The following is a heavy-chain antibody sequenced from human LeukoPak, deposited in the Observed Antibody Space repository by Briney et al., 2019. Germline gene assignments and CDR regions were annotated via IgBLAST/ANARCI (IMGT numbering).Heavy chain of an antibody. Sequence: PGGSLRLSCAASGFTFSSYAMSWVRQAPGKGLEWVSSISSSSSYIYYADSVKGRFTISRDNAKNSLYLQMNSLRAEDTAVYYCARFPFGITTYYYYYMDVWGKGTAVTVSS. V-gene: IGHV3-21*01. CDR3: ARFPFGITTYYYYYMDV. D-gene: IGHD3-16*01. J-gene: IGHJ6*03. CDR1: GFTFSSYA. CDR2: ISSSSSYI.